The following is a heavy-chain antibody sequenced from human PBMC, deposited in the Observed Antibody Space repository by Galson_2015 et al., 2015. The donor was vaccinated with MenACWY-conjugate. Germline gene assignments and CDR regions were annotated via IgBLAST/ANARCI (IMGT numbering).Heavy chain of an antibody. CDR1: GVSISSVNW. D-gene: IGHD4-17*01. Sequence: ETLSLTCDVSGVSISSVNWWSWVRRPPGKGLEWIGEIHRSGSTNYNPSLKSRVTISIDKSKNQFSLKLTSVTAADTAAYYCATGSVSGDYGDYGRLDYWGQGTLVTVSS. J-gene: IGHJ4*02. CDR2: IHRSGST. V-gene: IGHV4-4*02. CDR3: ATGSVSGDYGDYGRLDY.